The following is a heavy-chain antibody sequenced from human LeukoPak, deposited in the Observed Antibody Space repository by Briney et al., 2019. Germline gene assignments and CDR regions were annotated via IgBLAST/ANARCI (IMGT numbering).Heavy chain of an antibody. CDR3: ARDWYNWNDRYFDY. V-gene: IGHV4-34*01. CDR2: IRHSGST. D-gene: IGHD1-1*01. Sequence: SETLSLTCGVYGGSFSGYYWSWIRQPPGKGLEWIGQIRHSGSTSYNPSLKSRVTISVDTSKNQFSLKLSSVTAADTAVYYCARDWYNWNDRYFDYWGQGTLVTVSS. CDR1: GGSFSGYY. J-gene: IGHJ4*02.